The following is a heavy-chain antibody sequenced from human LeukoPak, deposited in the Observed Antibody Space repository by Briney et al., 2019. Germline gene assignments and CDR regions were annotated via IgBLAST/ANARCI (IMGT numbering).Heavy chain of an antibody. D-gene: IGHD4-11*01. CDR1: EGTFSSYT. CDR2: IIPILGIA. J-gene: IGHJ5*02. Sequence: ASVKVSCKASEGTFSSYTISWVRQAPGQGLEWMGRIIPILGIANYAQKFQGRVTITADKSTSTAYMELSSLRSEDTAVYYCARVSQTTYVNWFEPWGQGTLVTVSS. V-gene: IGHV1-69*02. CDR3: ARVSQTTYVNWFEP.